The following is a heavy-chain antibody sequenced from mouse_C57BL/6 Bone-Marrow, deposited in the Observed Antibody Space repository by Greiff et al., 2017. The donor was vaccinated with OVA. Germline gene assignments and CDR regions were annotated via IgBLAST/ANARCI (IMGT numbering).Heavy chain of an antibody. J-gene: IGHJ3*01. Sequence: QVQLQQSGPELVKPGASVKISCKASGYAFSSSWMNWVKQRPGKGLEWIGRIYPGDGATTYNGKFKGKATLTADTSSSTAYMQLSSLASEDSAVYFCARSGFAYWGQGTLVTVSA. CDR2: IYPGDGAT. CDR3: ARSGFAY. V-gene: IGHV1-82*01. CDR1: GYAFSSSW.